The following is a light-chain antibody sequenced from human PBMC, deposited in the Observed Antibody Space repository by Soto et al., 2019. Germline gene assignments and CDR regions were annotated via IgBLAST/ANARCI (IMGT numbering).Light chain of an antibody. CDR2: GAS. CDR1: QSVSTN. J-gene: IGKJ1*01. Sequence: EIVMTQSPATLSVSPGERATLSCRASQSVSTNLAWYQQTPGQAPRLLIFGASARATGIPARFSGSGSGTEFTLTISSLQSEDFAVHYCQQYNNWLGTFGQGTKVEIK. V-gene: IGKV3-15*01. CDR3: QQYNNWLGT.